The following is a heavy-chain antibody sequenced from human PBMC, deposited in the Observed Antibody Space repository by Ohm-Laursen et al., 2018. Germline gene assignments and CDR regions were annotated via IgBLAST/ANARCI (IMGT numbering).Heavy chain of an antibody. Sequence: SLRLSCTAPGFTFSSYGMHWVRQAPGKGLEWVAVISYDGSNKYYADSVKSRFTISRDNSKNTLYLQMNSLRAEDTAVYYCAKDGQWLVYFDYWGQGTLVTVSS. V-gene: IGHV3-30*18. CDR2: ISYDGSNK. CDR3: AKDGQWLVYFDY. J-gene: IGHJ4*02. D-gene: IGHD6-19*01. CDR1: GFTFSSYG.